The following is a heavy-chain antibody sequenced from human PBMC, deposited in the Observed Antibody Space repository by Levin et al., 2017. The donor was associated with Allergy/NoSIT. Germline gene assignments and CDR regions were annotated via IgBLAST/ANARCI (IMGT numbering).Heavy chain of an antibody. CDR2: IYSGGST. D-gene: IGHD6-19*01. Sequence: GGSLRLSCAASGFTVSSNYMNWVRQAPGKGLEWVSVIYSGGSTYYADSVKGRFTMSRDNSKNTLYLQMNSLRAEDTAVYYCAREAVVNWFDPWGQGTLVTVSS. CDR1: GFTVSSNY. V-gene: IGHV3-53*01. J-gene: IGHJ5*02. CDR3: AREAVVNWFDP.